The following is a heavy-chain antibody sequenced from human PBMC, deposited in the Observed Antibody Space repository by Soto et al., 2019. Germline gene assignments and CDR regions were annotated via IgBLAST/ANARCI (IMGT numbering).Heavy chain of an antibody. V-gene: IGHV3-64*01. J-gene: IGHJ4*02. CDR3: VRRVSGNYDY. Sequence: EVQLAESGGGMVQPGGSLRLSCVASGLTFSSYDMHWVRQAPGKGLEYVSSISSNGGTTYYGNSVKGRFTISRDNSKNTLYLQMGSLIAEDMAVYYCVRRVSGNYDYWGQGTLVTVSS. CDR1: GLTFSSYD. D-gene: IGHD1-7*01. CDR2: ISSNGGTT.